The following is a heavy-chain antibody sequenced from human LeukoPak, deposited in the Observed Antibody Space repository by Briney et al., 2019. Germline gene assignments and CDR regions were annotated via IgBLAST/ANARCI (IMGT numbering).Heavy chain of an antibody. CDR1: GGSISRYY. Sequence: PSETLSLTCTVSGGSISRYYWSWIRQPPGKGLEWIGYIYYSGSTNYNPSLKSRVTISVDTSKNQFSLKLSSVTAADTAVYYCARDPGYDILTGYQKKGDYYYGMDVWGQGTTVTVSS. J-gene: IGHJ6*02. CDR2: IYYSGST. CDR3: ARDPGYDILTGYQKKGDYYYGMDV. V-gene: IGHV4-59*01. D-gene: IGHD3-9*01.